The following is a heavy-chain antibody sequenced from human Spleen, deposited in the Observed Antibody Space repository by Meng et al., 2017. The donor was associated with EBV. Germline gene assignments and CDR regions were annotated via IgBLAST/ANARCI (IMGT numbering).Heavy chain of an antibody. CDR1: GFTFDDSG. CDR3: ARGYSSVNFDS. D-gene: IGHD6-19*01. J-gene: IGHJ4*02. CDR2: INWNDGST. Sequence: VPLLEAGGGVVRPGGSLRLSCAPSGFTFDDSGMSWVRQAPGKGLEWVSGINWNDGSTDYADSVKGRFTISRDNANNSLYLQMSRLRGEDTAFYYCARGYSSVNFDSWGQGTLVTVSS. V-gene: IGHV3-20*04.